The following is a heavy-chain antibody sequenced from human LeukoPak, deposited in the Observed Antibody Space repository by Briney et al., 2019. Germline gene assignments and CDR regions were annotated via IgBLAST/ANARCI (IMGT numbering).Heavy chain of an antibody. V-gene: IGHV3-48*04. J-gene: IGHJ4*02. CDR3: ARVYGGASDRYFDY. D-gene: IGHD3-16*01. CDR1: GFTFSSYS. Sequence: GGSLRLSCAASGFTFSSYSMNWVRQAPGKGLEWVSYISSGSSAKYYADSVKGRFTISRDNAKNSLYLQMDSLRAEDTAVYYCARVYGGASDRYFDYWGQGTLVTVSS. CDR2: ISSGSSAK.